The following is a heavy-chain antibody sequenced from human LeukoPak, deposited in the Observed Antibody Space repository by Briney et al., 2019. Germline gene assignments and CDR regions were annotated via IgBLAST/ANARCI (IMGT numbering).Heavy chain of an antibody. D-gene: IGHD3-10*01. CDR1: GFSFDDLG. CDR3: AKDKSGYYFDY. V-gene: IGHV3-20*04. J-gene: IGHJ4*02. CDR2: INWNGAST. Sequence: RPGGSLRLSCAASGFSFDDLGMTWVRQVPGKGLEWVAGINWNGASTGYADSVKGRFTISRDNAKNSLYLQMNSLRAEDTALYYCAKDKSGYYFDYWGQGTLVTVSS.